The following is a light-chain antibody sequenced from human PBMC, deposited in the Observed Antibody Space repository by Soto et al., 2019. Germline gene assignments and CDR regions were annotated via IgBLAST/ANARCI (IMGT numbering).Light chain of an antibody. Sequence: IVMTQSPATLSVSPGERATLSCRASQSVSSKLAWFKQTPGQAPRLLSYGASSRATGIPDRFSGSGSGTDFTLTISRLEPEDFEVYYCQQYGSSPITFGQGTRLEIK. CDR3: QQYGSSPIT. CDR1: QSVSSK. V-gene: IGKV3-20*01. CDR2: GAS. J-gene: IGKJ5*01.